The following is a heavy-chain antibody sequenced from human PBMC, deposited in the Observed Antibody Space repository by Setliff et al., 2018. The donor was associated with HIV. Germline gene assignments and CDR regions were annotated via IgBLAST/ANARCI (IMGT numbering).Heavy chain of an antibody. V-gene: IGHV4-38-2*01. CDR1: AYSISSGYY. D-gene: IGHD3-22*01. CDR3: ARQWRDQYNSGVSTEYFQH. J-gene: IGHJ1*01. CDR2: IYHSGST. Sequence: KTSETLSLTCAVSAYSISSGYYWGWIRQPPGKGLEWIGSIYHSGSTYYNPSLMSRVTISVDTSKNQFSLKLRSVTAAGTAVYYCARQWRDQYNSGVSTEYFQHWGQGTLVTVSS.